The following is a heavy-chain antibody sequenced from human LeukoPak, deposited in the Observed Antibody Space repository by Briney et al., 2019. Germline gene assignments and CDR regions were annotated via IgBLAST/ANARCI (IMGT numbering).Heavy chain of an antibody. V-gene: IGHV3-30*02. J-gene: IGHJ6*02. D-gene: IGHD6-13*01. CDR1: EFTFSSYG. CDR2: IRYDGSNK. CDR3: AKDDWVIAAAVRLYYYYYGMDV. Sequence: GGSLRLSCAASEFTFSSYGMHWVRQAPGKGLEWVAFIRYDGSNKYYADSVKGRFTISRDNSKNTLYLQMNSLRAEDTAVYYCAKDDWVIAAAVRLYYYYYGMDVWGQGTTVTVSS.